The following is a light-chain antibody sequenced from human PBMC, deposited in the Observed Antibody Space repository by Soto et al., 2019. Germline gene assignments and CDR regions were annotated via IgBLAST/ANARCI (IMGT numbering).Light chain of an antibody. Sequence: QSVLTQPPSASGTPGQRVTISCSGSSSNIGSYTVNWYQQLPGAAPKLLIYINDQRPSGVPDRFSGSTSGTSASLAISGLQSEDEADYYCAAWDDSLNGVVFGGGTKLTVL. J-gene: IGLJ2*01. V-gene: IGLV1-44*01. CDR1: SSNIGSYT. CDR3: AAWDDSLNGVV. CDR2: IND.